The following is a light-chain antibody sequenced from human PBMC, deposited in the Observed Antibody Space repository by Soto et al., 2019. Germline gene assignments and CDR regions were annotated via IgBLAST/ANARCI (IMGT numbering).Light chain of an antibody. CDR3: KERMNWPPT. CDR2: DAS. CDR1: QSVSSNY. V-gene: IGKV3D-20*02. Sequence: EMVLTQSPGTLSLSPGERATLSCRASQSVSSNYLAWYQQKPGQAPRLLIYDASIRATGIQARFSGSGSGTDFTLTIRSLEPEDSAVYYCKERMNWPPTFGQGTKVDIK. J-gene: IGKJ1*01.